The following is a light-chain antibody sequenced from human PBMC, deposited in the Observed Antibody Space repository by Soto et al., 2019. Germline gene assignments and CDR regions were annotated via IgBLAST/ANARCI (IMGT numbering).Light chain of an antibody. CDR3: QQFNNYQLT. Sequence: DIQMTQSPSTLSGSVGDRVTITCRASQTIGSWLAWYQQKPGKAPKLLIYKASTLKSGVPSRFSGSGSGTELTLTISSLQPDDFATYYCQQFNNYQLTLVGRTKVDIK. CDR2: KAS. J-gene: IGKJ4*01. V-gene: IGKV1-5*03. CDR1: QTIGSW.